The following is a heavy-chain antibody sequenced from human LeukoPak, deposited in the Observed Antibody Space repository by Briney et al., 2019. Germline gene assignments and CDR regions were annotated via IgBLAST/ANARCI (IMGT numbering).Heavy chain of an antibody. Sequence: SVKVSCKASGGTFSSYAISWVRQAPGQGLEWMGGIIPIFGTANYAQKFQGRVTITADESTSTAYMELSSLRSEDTAVYYCARGRIAVADPFDHWGQGTLVTVSS. V-gene: IGHV1-69*13. CDR2: IIPIFGTA. CDR1: GGTFSSYA. CDR3: ARGRIAVADPFDH. J-gene: IGHJ4*02. D-gene: IGHD6-19*01.